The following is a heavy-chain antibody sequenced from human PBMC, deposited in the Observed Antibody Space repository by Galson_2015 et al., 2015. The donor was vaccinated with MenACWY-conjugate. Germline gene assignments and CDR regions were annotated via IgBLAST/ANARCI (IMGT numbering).Heavy chain of an antibody. CDR3: ARIQSRRYYYDSSGVGWFDP. CDR1: GGTFSSYA. CDR2: IIPIFGTA. J-gene: IGHJ5*02. V-gene: IGHV1-69*13. Sequence: SVKVSCKASGGTFSSYAISWVRQAPGQGLEWMGGIIPIFGTANYAQKFQGRVTITADESTSTAYMELSSLRSEDTAVYYCARIQSRRYYYDSSGVGWFDPWGQGTLVTVSS. D-gene: IGHD3-22*01.